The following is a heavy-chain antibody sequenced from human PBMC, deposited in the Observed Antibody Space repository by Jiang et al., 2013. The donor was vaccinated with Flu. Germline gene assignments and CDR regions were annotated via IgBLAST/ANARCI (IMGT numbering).Heavy chain of an antibody. CDR3: ARDLYAAQLWREEYYYYGMDV. Sequence: GAEVKKPGASVKVSCKASGYTFTGYYMHWVRQAPGQGLEWMGWINPNSGGTNYAQKFQGWVTMTRDTSISTAYMELSRLRSDDTAVYYCARDLYAAQLWREEYYYYGMDVWGQGATVTVSS. V-gene: IGHV1-2*04. CDR1: GYTFTGYY. J-gene: IGHJ6*02. D-gene: IGHD5-18*01. CDR2: INPNSGGT.